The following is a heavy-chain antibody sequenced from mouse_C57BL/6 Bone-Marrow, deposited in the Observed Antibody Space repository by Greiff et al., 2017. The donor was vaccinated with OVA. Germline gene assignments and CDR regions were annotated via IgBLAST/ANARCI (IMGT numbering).Heavy chain of an antibody. CDR3: ARKGDLLCHAMDY. Sequence: VQLKESGPGLVAPSPSLSITCTVSGFSFTSYAISWVRQPPGKGLEWLGVIWPGGGTTYNSALKSRLSISKDNSKSQVFLKMNSLQTDDTARYYCARKGDLLCHAMDYWGQGTSVTVSS. V-gene: IGHV2-9-1*01. CDR1: GFSFTSYA. D-gene: IGHD2-1*01. J-gene: IGHJ4*01. CDR2: IWPGGGT.